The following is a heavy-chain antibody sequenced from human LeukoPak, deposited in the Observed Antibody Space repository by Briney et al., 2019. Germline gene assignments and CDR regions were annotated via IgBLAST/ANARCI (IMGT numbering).Heavy chain of an antibody. CDR3: ARVNYYGIY. CDR1: GGSISSYY. CDR2: INHSGST. D-gene: IGHD3-10*01. Sequence: SETLSLTCTVSGGSISSYYWSWIRQPPGKGLEWIGEINHSGSTNYNPSLKSRVTISVDTSKNQFSLKLSSVTAADTAVYYCARVNYYGIYWGQGTLVTVSS. J-gene: IGHJ4*02. V-gene: IGHV4-34*01.